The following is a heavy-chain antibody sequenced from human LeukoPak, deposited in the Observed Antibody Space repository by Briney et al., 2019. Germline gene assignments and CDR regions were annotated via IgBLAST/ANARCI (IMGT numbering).Heavy chain of an antibody. CDR3: ARDYDFWSGYRPYDY. J-gene: IGHJ4*02. Sequence: GGSLRLSCAASGCTFSDYYMSWIRQAPRKGLEWISYISSSSSTIYYADSVKGRFTISRDNAKNSLYLQMNSLRDEDTAVYYCARDYDFWSGYRPYDYWGQGTLVTVSS. CDR1: GCTFSDYY. D-gene: IGHD3-3*01. CDR2: ISSSSSTI. V-gene: IGHV3-11*04.